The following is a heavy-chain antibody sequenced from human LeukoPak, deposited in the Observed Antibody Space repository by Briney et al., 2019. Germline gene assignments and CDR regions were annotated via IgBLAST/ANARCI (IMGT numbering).Heavy chain of an antibody. D-gene: IGHD4-17*01. J-gene: IGHJ2*01. CDR3: ARTPTVTTLRYFDL. V-gene: IGHV4-34*01. CDR1: GGSFSGYY. CDR2: INHSGST. Sequence: SETLSLTCAVYGGSFSGYYWSWLRQPPGKGLEWIGEINHSGSTIYNPSLKSRVTISVDTSKNQFSLKLSSVTAADTAVYYCARTPTVTTLRYFDLWGRGTLVTVSS.